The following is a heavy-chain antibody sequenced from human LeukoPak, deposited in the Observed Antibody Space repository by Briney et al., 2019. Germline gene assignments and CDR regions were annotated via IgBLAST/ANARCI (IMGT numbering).Heavy chain of an antibody. J-gene: IGHJ6*03. Sequence: GASVKVSCKASGYTFTSYDINWVRQAPGQGLEWMGWINPNSGGTNYAQKFQGRVTMTRDTSISTAYMELSRLRSDDTAVYYCARDRNGLRYFDWLPNYYYYYMDVWGKGPRSPSP. D-gene: IGHD3-9*01. CDR3: ARDRNGLRYFDWLPNYYYYYMDV. CDR2: INPNSGGT. CDR1: GYTFTSYD. V-gene: IGHV1-2*02.